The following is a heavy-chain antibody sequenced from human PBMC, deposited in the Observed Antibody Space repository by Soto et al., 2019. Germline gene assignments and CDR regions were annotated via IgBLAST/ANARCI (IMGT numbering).Heavy chain of an antibody. CDR3: AKDRNYPRAPFPY. V-gene: IGHV3-23*01. D-gene: IGHD1-7*01. CDR2: ISANGRGI. J-gene: IGHJ4*02. Sequence: APGKGLEWVSAISANGRGIYYADSVRGGFTISRDNSKNTIFLHMDSLRAEDTAVYYCAKDRNYPRAPFPYWGQGTLVPVSS.